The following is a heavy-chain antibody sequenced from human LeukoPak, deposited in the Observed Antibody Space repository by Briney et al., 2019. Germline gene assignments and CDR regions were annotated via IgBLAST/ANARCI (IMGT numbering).Heavy chain of an antibody. V-gene: IGHV3-21*01. CDR2: ISSSSSYI. J-gene: IGHJ4*02. CDR3: ARVMGYFCGGDCYAIDY. Sequence: AGGSLRLSCAASGFTFSSYAMSWVRQAPGKGLEWVSSISSSSSYIYYADSVKGRFTISRDNAKNSLYLQMNSLRAEDTAVYYCARVMGYFCGGDCYAIDYWGQGTLVTVSS. CDR1: GFTFSSYA. D-gene: IGHD2-21*02.